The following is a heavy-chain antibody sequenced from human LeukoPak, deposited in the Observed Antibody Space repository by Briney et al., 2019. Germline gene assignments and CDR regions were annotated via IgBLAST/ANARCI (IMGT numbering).Heavy chain of an antibody. J-gene: IGHJ3*02. D-gene: IGHD3-10*01. V-gene: IGHV4-34*01. CDR3: ARSRLWFGEFYGVDAFDI. CDR1: GGSFSGYY. Sequence: SETLSLTCAVYGGSFSGYYWSWIRQPPGKGLEWIGEINHSGSTNYNPSLKSRVTISVDTSKNQFSLKLSSVTAADTAVYYCARSRLWFGEFYGVDAFDIWGQGTMVTVSS. CDR2: INHSGST.